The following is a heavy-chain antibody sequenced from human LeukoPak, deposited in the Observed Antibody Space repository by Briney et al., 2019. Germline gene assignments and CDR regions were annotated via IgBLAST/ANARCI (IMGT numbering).Heavy chain of an antibody. V-gene: IGHV1-69*13. CDR3: ARDYRPYCSSTSCSVDYFDY. CDR2: IIPIFGTA. CDR1: GGTFSSYA. Sequence: SVKVSCKASGGTFSSYAISWVRQAPGQGLEWMGGIIPIFGTANYAQKFQGRVTITADESTSTAYMELSSLRSEDTAVYYCARDYRPYCSSTSCSVDYFDYWGQGTLVTVSS. J-gene: IGHJ4*02. D-gene: IGHD2-2*01.